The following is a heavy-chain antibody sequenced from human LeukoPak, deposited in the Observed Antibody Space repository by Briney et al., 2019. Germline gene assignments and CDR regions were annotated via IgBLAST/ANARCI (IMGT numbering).Heavy chain of an antibody. V-gene: IGHV4-34*01. CDR1: GGSFSGYY. Sequence: SSETLSLTCAVYGGSFSGYYWSWIRQPPGKGLKWIGEINHSGSTNYNPSLKSRVTISVDTSKNQFSLKLSSVTAADTAVYYCARGRLLRFHYYFDYWGQGTLVTVSS. CDR2: INHSGST. J-gene: IGHJ4*02. CDR3: ARGRLLRFHYYFDY. D-gene: IGHD2/OR15-2a*01.